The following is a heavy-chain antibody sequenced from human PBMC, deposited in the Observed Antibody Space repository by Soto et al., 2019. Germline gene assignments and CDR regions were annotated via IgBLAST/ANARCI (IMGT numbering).Heavy chain of an antibody. CDR2: ISVYNGNT. J-gene: IGHJ5*02. CDR1: GYTFSSYG. Sequence: QVQLVQSGAEVKKPGASVKVSCKASGYTFSSYGISWVRQAPGQGLEWMGWISVYNGNTKYSQRFQGRVTITRDTSASTAYMELSSLISEDTAVYYCARGNPGIPVAGTRDSWFDPWGQGTLVTVSS. CDR3: ARGNPGIPVAGTRDSWFDP. V-gene: IGHV1-18*01. D-gene: IGHD6-19*01.